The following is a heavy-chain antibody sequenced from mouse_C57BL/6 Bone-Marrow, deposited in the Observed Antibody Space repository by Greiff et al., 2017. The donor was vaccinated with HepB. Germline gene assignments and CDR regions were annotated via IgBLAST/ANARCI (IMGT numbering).Heavy chain of an antibody. CDR3: ARHSPNYYGSSYEAMDY. D-gene: IGHD1-1*01. J-gene: IGHJ4*01. Sequence: DVQLQESGGDLVKPGGSLKLSCAASGFTFSSYGMSWVRQTPDKRLEWVATISSGGSYTYYPDSVKGRFTISRDNAKNTLYLQMSSLKSEDTAMYYCARHSPNYYGSSYEAMDYWGQGTSVTVSS. CDR2: ISSGGSYT. CDR1: GFTFSSYG. V-gene: IGHV5-6*01.